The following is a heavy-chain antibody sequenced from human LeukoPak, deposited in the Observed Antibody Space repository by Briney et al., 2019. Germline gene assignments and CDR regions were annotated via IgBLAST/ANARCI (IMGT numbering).Heavy chain of an antibody. V-gene: IGHV1-69*04. CDR3: ARDSSSFPFDY. D-gene: IGHD6-6*01. CDR1: GDTFSSYA. Sequence: SVKVSCKASGDTFSSYAISWVRQAPGQGLEWMGRIIPILGIANYAQKFQGRVTITADKSTSTAYMELSSLRSEDTAVYYCARDSSSFPFDYWGQGTLVTVSS. CDR2: IIPILGIA. J-gene: IGHJ4*02.